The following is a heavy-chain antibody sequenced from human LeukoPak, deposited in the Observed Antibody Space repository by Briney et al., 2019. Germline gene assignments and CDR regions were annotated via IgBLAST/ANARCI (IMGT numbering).Heavy chain of an antibody. Sequence: GGSLRLSCAASGFTFSSYAMSWVRQAPGKGLQWVSAISGSGASTYYADSAKGRFTISRDNSKSTLYLQMNSLRAEDTAVYYCARPPFSSSWYYFDYWGQGTLVTVSS. V-gene: IGHV3-23*01. CDR2: ISGSGAST. J-gene: IGHJ4*02. CDR1: GFTFSSYA. D-gene: IGHD6-13*01. CDR3: ARPPFSSSWYYFDY.